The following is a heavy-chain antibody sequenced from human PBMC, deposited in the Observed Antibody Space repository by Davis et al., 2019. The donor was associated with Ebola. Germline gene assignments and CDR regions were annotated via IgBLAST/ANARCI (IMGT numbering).Heavy chain of an antibody. CDR1: GGSMSRHY. CDR3: ARAGDYVNWFDP. Sequence: MPGGSLRLSCSVSGGSMSRHYWNWIRQPPGKGLEWIGYISHSGSTNYNPSLKSRVTMSIDLSKNEFSLKLTSVTAADTAVYYCARAGDYVNWFDPWGQGTQIIVSS. V-gene: IGHV4-59*11. J-gene: IGHJ5*02. CDR2: ISHSGST. D-gene: IGHD4-17*01.